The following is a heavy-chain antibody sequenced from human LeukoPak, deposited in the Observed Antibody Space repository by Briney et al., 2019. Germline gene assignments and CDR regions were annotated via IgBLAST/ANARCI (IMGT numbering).Heavy chain of an antibody. J-gene: IGHJ6*03. D-gene: IGHD3-10*01. CDR3: EGYYYGSGSYYNYYYYMDV. CDR1: GGSISSSSYY. CDR2: IYYSGST. V-gene: IGHV4-39*07. Sequence: SETLSLTCTVSGGSISSSSYYWGGIRQPPGKGLEWIGSIYYSGSTYYNPSLKSRVTISVDTSKNQFSLKLSSVTAADTAVYYCEGYYYGSGSYYNYYYYMDVWGKGTTVTVSS.